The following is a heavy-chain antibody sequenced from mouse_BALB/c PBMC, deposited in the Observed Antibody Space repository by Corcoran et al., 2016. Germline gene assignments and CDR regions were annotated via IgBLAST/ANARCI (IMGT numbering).Heavy chain of an antibody. V-gene: IGHV14-3*02. CDR2: IDPATGNT. J-gene: IGHJ1*01. D-gene: IGHD4-1*01. CDR3: ANWDWYFDV. CDR1: GFNIKDTY. Sequence: EVQLQQSGAELVKPGASVKLSCTASGFNIKDTYMHWVMQRPDQGLEWIGRIDPATGNTKYDPKFQGKATITADTSSNTAYLQLSSLTSEDTAVDYCANWDWYFDVWGAGTTVTVSS.